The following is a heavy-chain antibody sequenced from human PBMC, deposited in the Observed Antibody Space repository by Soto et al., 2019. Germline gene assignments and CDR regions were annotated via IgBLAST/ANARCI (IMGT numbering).Heavy chain of an antibody. Sequence: GGSLRLSCAASGFTFSSYAMSWVRQAPGKGLEWVSAISGSGGSTYYADSVKGRFTISRDNSKNTLYLQMNSLRAEDTAVYYCAKDAGIAVAGTFEAPQRYFAPFDYWGQGTLVTVSS. CDR3: AKDAGIAVAGTFEAPQRYFAPFDY. CDR1: GFTFSSYA. J-gene: IGHJ4*02. CDR2: ISGSGGST. V-gene: IGHV3-23*01. D-gene: IGHD6-19*01.